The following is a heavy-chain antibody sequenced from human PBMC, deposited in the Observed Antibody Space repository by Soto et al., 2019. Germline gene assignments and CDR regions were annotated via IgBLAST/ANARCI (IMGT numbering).Heavy chain of an antibody. J-gene: IGHJ6*02. CDR2: ISWNSGTI. Sequence: EVQLVESGGGLVQPGRSLRLSCAASGFSFDEYGMHWVRQGPGKGLEWVSGISWNSGTIGYADSVKGRFIISRDNAKKSLYLQMNSLRGEDTALYYCAKSTGGTANGMDVWGQGTTVTVSS. D-gene: IGHD2-8*02. V-gene: IGHV3-9*01. CDR1: GFSFDEYG. CDR3: AKSTGGTANGMDV.